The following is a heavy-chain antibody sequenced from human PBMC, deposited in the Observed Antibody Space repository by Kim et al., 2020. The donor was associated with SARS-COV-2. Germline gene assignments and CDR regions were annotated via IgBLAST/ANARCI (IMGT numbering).Heavy chain of an antibody. CDR3: AKAAGPDYGDWGRYFDS. V-gene: IGHV3-30*18. CDR2: ISYGGHDK. D-gene: IGHD4-17*01. CDR1: GFSFPYNG. J-gene: IGHJ4*02. Sequence: GGSLRLSCAASGFSFPYNGMHWVRQAPGKGLQWVTSISYGGHDKYYTDSVRGRFTISRDNSNNMVFLQMNSLEFEDTAVYYCAKAAGPDYGDWGRYFDSWGQGTLVTVSS.